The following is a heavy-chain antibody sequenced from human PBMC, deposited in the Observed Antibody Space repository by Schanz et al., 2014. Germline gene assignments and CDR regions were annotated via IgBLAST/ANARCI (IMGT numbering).Heavy chain of an antibody. V-gene: IGHV3-23*04. D-gene: IGHD2-2*01. CDR1: GFSFSTYA. CDR3: ARGYCSSNTSCWDYFDY. Sequence: EVQLVESGGGLAQPGGSLRLSCAASGFSFSTYAMNWVRQAPGKGLEWVSRIDGEGGDTRYADSVKGRFTVFRDNARNMVFLQMNSLRAEDTAVHFCARGYCSSNTSCWDYFDYWGQGTLVTVSS. CDR2: IDGEGGDT. J-gene: IGHJ4*02.